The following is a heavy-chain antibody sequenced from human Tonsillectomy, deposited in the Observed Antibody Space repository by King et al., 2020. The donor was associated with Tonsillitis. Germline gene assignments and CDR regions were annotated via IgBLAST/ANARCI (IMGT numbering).Heavy chain of an antibody. CDR1: RFTFSDYY. CDR2: ISSSTSHT. CDR3: ASLGKWFGELSLYYFDY. Sequence: VQLVESGGGLVKPGGSLRLSCAASRFTFSDYYMNWIRQAPGKGLEWVSFISSSTSHTNYADSVRGRFTISRDNAKNSLYLQMNSLRVEDTAVYYCASLGKWFGELSLYYFDYWGQGTLVTVSS. V-gene: IGHV3-11*06. D-gene: IGHD3-10*01. J-gene: IGHJ4*02.